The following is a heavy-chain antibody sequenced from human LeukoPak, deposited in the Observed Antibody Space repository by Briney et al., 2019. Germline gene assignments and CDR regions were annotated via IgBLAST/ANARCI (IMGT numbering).Heavy chain of an antibody. J-gene: IGHJ4*02. D-gene: IGHD3-22*01. CDR3: ARRSGEFTMIVVEDY. V-gene: IGHV1-18*01. Sequence: ASVKVSCKASGYTFTGYGISWVRQAPGQGLEWMGWISAYNGNTNYAQKLQGRVTMTTDTSTSTAYMELRSLRSDDTAVYYCARRSGEFTMIVVEDYWGQGTLVTVSS. CDR2: ISAYNGNT. CDR1: GYTFTGYG.